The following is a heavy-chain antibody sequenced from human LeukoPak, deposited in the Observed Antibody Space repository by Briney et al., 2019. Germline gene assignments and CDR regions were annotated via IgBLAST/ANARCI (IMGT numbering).Heavy chain of an antibody. CDR2: INHSGST. Sequence: SETLSLTCAVYGGSFSGYYWSWIRQPPGKGLEWIGEINHSGSTNYSPSLKSRVTISVDTSKNQFSLKLSSVTAADAAVYYCARDRYCSGGSCAYDAFDIWGQGTMVTVSS. D-gene: IGHD2-15*01. V-gene: IGHV4-34*01. CDR3: ARDRYCSGGSCAYDAFDI. J-gene: IGHJ3*02. CDR1: GGSFSGYY.